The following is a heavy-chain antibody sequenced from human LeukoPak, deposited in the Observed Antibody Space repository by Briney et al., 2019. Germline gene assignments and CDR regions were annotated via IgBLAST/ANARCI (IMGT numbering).Heavy chain of an antibody. CDR3: AKTSLSDPSGHYYYMDV. D-gene: IGHD3-3*01. V-gene: IGHV3-7*01. CDR1: GFTFSSYW. Sequence: GGSLRLSCAASGFTFSSYWMSWVRQAPGKGLEWVANIKQDGSEKYYVDSVKGRFTISRDNAKNSLYLQMNSLRIEDTALYYCAKTSLSDPSGHYYYMDVWGKGTTVTVSS. CDR2: IKQDGSEK. J-gene: IGHJ6*03.